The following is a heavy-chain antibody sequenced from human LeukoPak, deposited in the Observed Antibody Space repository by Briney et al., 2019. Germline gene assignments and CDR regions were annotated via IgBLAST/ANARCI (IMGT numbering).Heavy chain of an antibody. CDR2: IYYSGST. CDR1: GGSMSTYY. Sequence: PSETLSLTCTVSGGSMSTYYWSWIRQPPGKGLEWIGYIYYSGSTNYNPSLKSRVTISVDTSKNQFSLKLSSATAADTAVYYCTRGPVEYCSGGSCYDAFDIWGQGTLVTVSS. D-gene: IGHD2-15*01. J-gene: IGHJ3*02. CDR3: TRGPVEYCSGGSCYDAFDI. V-gene: IGHV4-59*01.